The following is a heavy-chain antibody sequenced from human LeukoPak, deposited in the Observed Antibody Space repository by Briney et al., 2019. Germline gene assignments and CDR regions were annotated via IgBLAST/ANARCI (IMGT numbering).Heavy chain of an antibody. CDR1: GGSISSYY. CDR2: IYYSGST. J-gene: IGHJ3*02. V-gene: IGHV4-59*01. D-gene: IGHD3-22*01. Sequence: SETLSLTCTVSGGSISSYYWSWIRQPPGKGLEWIGYIYYSGSTNYNPSLKSRVTISVDTSKNQFSLKLSSVTAADTAVYYCARVGILYYYDSSGEGTAFDIWGQGAMVTVSS. CDR3: ARVGILYYYDSSGEGTAFDI.